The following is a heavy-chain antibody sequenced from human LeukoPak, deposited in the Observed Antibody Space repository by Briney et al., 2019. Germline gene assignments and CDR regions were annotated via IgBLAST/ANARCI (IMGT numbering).Heavy chain of an antibody. Sequence: SETLSLTCTVSGGSISSSSYYWGWIRQPPGKGLEWIGSIYYSGSTYYNPSLKSRVTISVDTSKNQFPLKLSSVTAADTAVYYCASFPDYYDSTEDYWGQGTLVTVSS. J-gene: IGHJ4*02. CDR1: GGSISSSSYY. CDR3: ASFPDYYDSTEDY. D-gene: IGHD3-22*01. CDR2: IYYSGST. V-gene: IGHV4-39*06.